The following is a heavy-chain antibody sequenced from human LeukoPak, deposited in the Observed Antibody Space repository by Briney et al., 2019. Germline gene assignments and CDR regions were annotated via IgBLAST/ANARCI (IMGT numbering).Heavy chain of an antibody. D-gene: IGHD5-24*01. Sequence: GGSLRLSCAASGFTFSRYSMSWVRQAPGKGLELVSSISSSSSYIYYVDSLEGRFTISRDNAKNSLYLQMNSLRAEDTAVYYCARSWLQLDLWGRGTLVTVSS. CDR3: ARSWLQLDL. J-gene: IGHJ2*01. CDR1: GFTFSRYS. CDR2: ISSSSSYI. V-gene: IGHV3-21*06.